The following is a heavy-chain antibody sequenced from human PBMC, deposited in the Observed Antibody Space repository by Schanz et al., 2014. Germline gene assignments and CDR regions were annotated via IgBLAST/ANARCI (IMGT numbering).Heavy chain of an antibody. Sequence: VQLVESGGGLVKPGGSLRLSCAASGFIFSDYYMTWVRQAPGKGLEWVSFVHPGGSTYYPDSVKGRFTISRDSSKNTLYLQMNSLRAEDTAVYFCAKIERNEDWGQGTLVTVSS. CDR1: GFIFSDYY. D-gene: IGHD1-1*01. J-gene: IGHJ4*02. CDR3: AKIERNED. CDR2: VHPGGST. V-gene: IGHV3-66*01.